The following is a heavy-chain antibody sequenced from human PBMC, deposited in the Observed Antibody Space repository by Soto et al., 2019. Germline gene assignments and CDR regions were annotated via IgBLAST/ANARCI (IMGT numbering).Heavy chain of an antibody. CDR3: TRDASRDSSARGWFDP. Sequence: GGSLRLSCAASGFAFSSHPMSWVRQAPEKGLEWVSTISSNSAYIYYTDALRGRFTISRDNAKNSLHLQMNSLRAEDTAVYYCTRDASRDSSARGWFDPWGPGTLVTVSS. D-gene: IGHD6-13*01. J-gene: IGHJ5*02. CDR2: ISSNSAYI. CDR1: GFAFSSHP. V-gene: IGHV3-21*01.